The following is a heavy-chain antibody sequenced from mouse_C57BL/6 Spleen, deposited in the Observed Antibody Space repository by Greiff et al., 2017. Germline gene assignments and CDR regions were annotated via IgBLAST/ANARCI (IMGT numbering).Heavy chain of an antibody. CDR3: AVRGYDYDGSYWYFDV. D-gene: IGHD2-4*01. J-gene: IGHJ1*03. V-gene: IGHV1-53*01. CDR1: GYTFTSYW. Sequence: QVQLQQSGTELVKPGASVKLSCKASGYTFTSYWMHWVKQRPGQGLEWIGNINPSNGGTNYNEKYKSKATLTVDKSSSTAYMQLSSLTSEDSAVYYCAVRGYDYDGSYWYFDVWGTGTTVTVSS. CDR2: INPSNGGT.